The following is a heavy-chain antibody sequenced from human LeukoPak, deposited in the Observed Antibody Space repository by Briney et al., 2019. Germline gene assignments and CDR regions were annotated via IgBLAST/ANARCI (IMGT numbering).Heavy chain of an antibody. D-gene: IGHD4-17*01. CDR1: GGSIDTTIYF. V-gene: IGHV4-39*02. J-gene: IGHJ4*02. CDR3: AREMTTVTAFDY. Sequence: SETLSLTCSVSGGSIDTTIYFWGWIRQPPGKGLEWIGNIYYNGDTYYNPSLESRVTLSMDTSKNHFSLKLSSVTAADTAVYYCAREMTTVTAFDYWGQGALVTVSS. CDR2: IYYNGDT.